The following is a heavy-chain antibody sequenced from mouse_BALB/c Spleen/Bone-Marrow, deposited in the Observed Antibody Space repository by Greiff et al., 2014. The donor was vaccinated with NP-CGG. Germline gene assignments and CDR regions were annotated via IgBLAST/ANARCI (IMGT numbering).Heavy chain of an antibody. CDR3: ARDSFLITRALDY. D-gene: IGHD2-4*01. CDR2: IWGDGST. CDR1: GFSLTGYG. Sequence: VMLVESGPGLVAPSQSLSITCTVSGFSLTGYGVSWVRQSPGKGLEWLGMIWGDGSTDYNSALKSRLSISKDNSKSQVFLKMNSLQTDDTARYYCARDSFLITRALDYWGQGTSVTVS. J-gene: IGHJ4*01. V-gene: IGHV2-6-7*01.